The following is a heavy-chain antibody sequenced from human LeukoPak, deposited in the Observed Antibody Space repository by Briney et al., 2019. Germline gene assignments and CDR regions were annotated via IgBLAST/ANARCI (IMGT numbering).Heavy chain of an antibody. J-gene: IGHJ4*02. V-gene: IGHV1-2*02. Sequence: GASVKVSCTASGYTFPGHHIHWVRQAPGQGLEWMGWINPKNGGTNYAQKFQGRVTMTRDTSINTAFMELSRLNSDDTAVYFCARDGYGGNSFDYWGQGTLVTVSS. CDR2: INPKNGGT. D-gene: IGHD4-23*01. CDR1: GYTFPGHH. CDR3: ARDGYGGNSFDY.